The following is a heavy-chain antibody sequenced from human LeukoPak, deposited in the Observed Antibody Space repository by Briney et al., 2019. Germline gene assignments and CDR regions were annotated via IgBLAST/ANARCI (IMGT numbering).Heavy chain of an antibody. CDR2: IVVGSGNT. V-gene: IGHV1-58*01. J-gene: IGHJ6*02. Sequence: SVKVSCKASGFTFTRSAVQWVRQARGQRLEWIGWIVVGSGNTNYAQEFQERVTITRDMSTSTAYMELSSLRSEDTAVYYCAADTSANILTGYYISYYGMDVWGQGTAVTVSS. D-gene: IGHD3-9*01. CDR3: AADTSANILTGYYISYYGMDV. CDR1: GFTFTRSA.